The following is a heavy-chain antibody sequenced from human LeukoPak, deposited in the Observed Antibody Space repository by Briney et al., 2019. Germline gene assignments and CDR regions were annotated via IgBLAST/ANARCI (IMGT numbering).Heavy chain of an antibody. CDR2: ISSSSSYI. J-gene: IGHJ6*03. Sequence: GGSLRLPCAASGFTFSSYSMNWVRQAPGKGLEWVSSISSSSSYIYYADSVKGRSTISRDNTKNSLYLQMNSLRAEDTAVYYCARDQVATPPKYYYYMDVWGKGTTVTVSS. D-gene: IGHD5-12*01. CDR1: GFTFSSYS. CDR3: ARDQVATPPKYYYYMDV. V-gene: IGHV3-21*01.